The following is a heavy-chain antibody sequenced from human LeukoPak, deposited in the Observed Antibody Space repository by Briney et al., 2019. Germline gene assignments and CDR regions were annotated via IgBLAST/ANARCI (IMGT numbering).Heavy chain of an antibody. CDR1: GGTFSSYA. Sequence: ASVKVSCKASGGTFSSYAISWVRQAPGQGLEWMGRIIPILGIANYAQKFQGRVTITADKSTSTAYMELSSLRSEDTAVYYCARAPSYYDSSGYREYFQHWGQGTLVTVSS. V-gene: IGHV1-69*04. CDR3: ARAPSYYDSSGYREYFQH. D-gene: IGHD3-22*01. CDR2: IIPILGIA. J-gene: IGHJ1*01.